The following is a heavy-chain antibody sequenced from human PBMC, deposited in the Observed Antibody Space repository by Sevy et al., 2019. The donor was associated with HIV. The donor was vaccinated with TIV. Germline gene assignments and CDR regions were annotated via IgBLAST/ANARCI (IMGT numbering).Heavy chain of an antibody. CDR3: ARWREVPAAIVDYYYYGMDV. CDR2: ISYDGSNK. V-gene: IGHV3-30-3*01. D-gene: IGHD2-2*01. Sequence: GGSLRLSCAASGFTFSSYAMHWVRQAPGKGLEWVAVISYDGSNKYYADSVKGRFTISRDNSKNTLYLQMNSLRAEDTAVYYCARWREVPAAIVDYYYYGMDVWGQGTTVTVSS. J-gene: IGHJ6*02. CDR1: GFTFSSYA.